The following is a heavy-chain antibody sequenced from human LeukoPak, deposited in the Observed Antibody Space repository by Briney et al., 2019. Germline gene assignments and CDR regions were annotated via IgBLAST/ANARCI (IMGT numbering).Heavy chain of an antibody. CDR1: GFTFSSYA. CDR3: AKDTTGYTYGYDAFDI. Sequence: GGSLRLSCAASGFTFSSYALSWVRQAPRKGLEWVSGISGGGDDTYYADSVKGRFTISRDNSKKILYLQVNSLRAEDTAVFYCAKDTTGYTYGYDAFDIWGQGTTVTVSS. V-gene: IGHV3-23*01. J-gene: IGHJ3*02. CDR2: ISGGGDDT. D-gene: IGHD5-18*01.